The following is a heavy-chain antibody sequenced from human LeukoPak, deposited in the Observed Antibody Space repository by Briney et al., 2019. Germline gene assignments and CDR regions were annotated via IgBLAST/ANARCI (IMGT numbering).Heavy chain of an antibody. J-gene: IGHJ6*03. Sequence: GGSLRLSCAASGFTFSSYAMSWVRQAPGKGLEWVAFIRYDGSNKYYADSVKGRSTISRDNSKNTLYLQMNSLRAEDTAVYYCAKDQGITIFGVVTFYYYYMDVWGKGTTVTVSS. CDR1: GFTFSSYA. V-gene: IGHV3-30*02. CDR3: AKDQGITIFGVVTFYYYYMDV. D-gene: IGHD3-3*01. CDR2: IRYDGSNK.